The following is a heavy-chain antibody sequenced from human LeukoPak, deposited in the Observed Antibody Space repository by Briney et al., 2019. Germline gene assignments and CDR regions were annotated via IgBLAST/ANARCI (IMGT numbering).Heavy chain of an antibody. J-gene: IGHJ5*02. Sequence: ASVKVSCKASGYTFTSYYMHWVRQAPGQGLEWMGIINPSGGSTSYAQKFQGRVTMTRDTSTSTVYMGLSSLRSEDTAVYYCARTVSTGNSGWNWFDPWGQGTLVTVSS. CDR1: GYTFTSYY. D-gene: IGHD5/OR15-5a*01. CDR3: ARTVSTGNSGWNWFDP. CDR2: INPSGGST. V-gene: IGHV1-46*01.